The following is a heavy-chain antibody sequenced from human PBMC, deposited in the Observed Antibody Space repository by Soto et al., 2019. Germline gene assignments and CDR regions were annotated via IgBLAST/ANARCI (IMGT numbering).Heavy chain of an antibody. V-gene: IGHV4-34*01. D-gene: IGHD4-4*01. CDR2: INHSGST. Sequence: SETLSLTCAVYGGSFSGYFWSWIRQPPGKGLEWIGEINHSGSTNYNPSLKSRVTISVDTSKNQFSLKLSSVTAADTAVYYCARGKVYSRAYYYYYYMEVWGKGTTVTVSS. J-gene: IGHJ6*03. CDR1: GGSFSGYF. CDR3: ARGKVYSRAYYYYYYMEV.